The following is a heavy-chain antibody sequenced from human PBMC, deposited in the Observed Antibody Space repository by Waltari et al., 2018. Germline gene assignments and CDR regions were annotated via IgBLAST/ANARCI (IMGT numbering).Heavy chain of an antibody. J-gene: IGHJ4*02. CDR1: GYTFTGYY. CDR3: ARGGYCSGGSCYSDLDY. Sequence: QVQLVQSGAEVKKPGASVKVSCKASGYTFTGYYMHWVRQAPGQGLEWMGWINPNRGGTNYAQKFQGRVTMTRDTSISTAYMELSRLRSDDTAVYYCARGGYCSGGSCYSDLDYWGQGTLVTVSS. CDR2: INPNRGGT. D-gene: IGHD2-15*01. V-gene: IGHV1-2*02.